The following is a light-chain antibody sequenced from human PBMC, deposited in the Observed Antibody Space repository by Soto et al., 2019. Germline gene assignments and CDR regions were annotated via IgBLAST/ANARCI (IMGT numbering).Light chain of an antibody. Sequence: QSVLTQSSSASASLGSSVKLTCTLSSGHSSYIIAWHQQQPGKAPRYLMKLEGSGSYNKGSGVPDRFSGSSSGADRYLTSSILPFEDEANYYCETWDGNARVFGGGTKVTVL. CDR3: ETWDGNARV. V-gene: IGLV4-60*02. CDR1: SGHSSYI. J-gene: IGLJ3*02. CDR2: LEGSGSY.